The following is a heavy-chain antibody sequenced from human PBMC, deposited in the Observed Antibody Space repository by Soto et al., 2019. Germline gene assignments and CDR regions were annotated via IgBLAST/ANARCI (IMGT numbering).Heavy chain of an antibody. CDR3: TRDPGAYSSTWSFYFDS. D-gene: IGHD6-13*01. CDR2: INTDGSST. CDR1: GFTFSRFW. J-gene: IGHJ4*02. Sequence: GGSLRLSCAASGFTFSRFWMHWVRQAPGKGLVWVSRINTDGSSTTYADSVKGRFTISRDNAKNTLYLQMDSLRAEDTGVYYCTRDPGAYSSTWSFYFDSWGQGTLVTVSS. V-gene: IGHV3-74*01.